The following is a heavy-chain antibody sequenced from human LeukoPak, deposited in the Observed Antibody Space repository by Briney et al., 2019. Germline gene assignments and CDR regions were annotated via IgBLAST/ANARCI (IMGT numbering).Heavy chain of an antibody. V-gene: IGHV3-23*01. CDR1: GFTFNSYT. CDR2: ISGSGENT. J-gene: IGHJ4*02. CDR3: ARRGSSSREFDY. D-gene: IGHD6-6*01. Sequence: RPGGSLRLSCAASGFTFNSYTIRWVRQAPGKGLEWVSSISGSGENTYYADSVKGRFTISRDNSKNTVYLQMNSLRAEDTAVYYCARRGSSSREFDYWGQGTLVTVYS.